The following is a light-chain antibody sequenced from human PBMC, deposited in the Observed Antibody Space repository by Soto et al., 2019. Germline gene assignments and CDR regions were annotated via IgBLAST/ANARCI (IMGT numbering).Light chain of an antibody. Sequence: EIVLTQSPDTLSLSPGDRATLSCRASQAVNSASLAWYRQKPGQTPRLLIYGASRRATGVPDRFSGSGSGTDFTLTISRLEPEDFAVFFCQQYGSSPLTFGQGTKVEVK. V-gene: IGKV3-20*01. CDR1: QAVNSAS. J-gene: IGKJ1*01. CDR3: QQYGSSPLT. CDR2: GAS.